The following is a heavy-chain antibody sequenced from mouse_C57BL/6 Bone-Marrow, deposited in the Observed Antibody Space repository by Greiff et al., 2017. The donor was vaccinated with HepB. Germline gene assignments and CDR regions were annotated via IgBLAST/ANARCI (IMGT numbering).Heavy chain of an antibody. J-gene: IGHJ4*01. CDR3: AITTVVATDYYAMDY. CDR1: GFTFSSYA. D-gene: IGHD1-1*01. Sequence: EVMLVESGGGLVKPGGSLKLSCAASGFTFSSYAMSWVRQTPEKRLEWVATISDGGSYTYYPDNVKGRFTISRDNAKNNLYLQMSHLKSEDTAMYYCAITTVVATDYYAMDYWGQGTSVTVSS. V-gene: IGHV5-4*03. CDR2: ISDGGSYT.